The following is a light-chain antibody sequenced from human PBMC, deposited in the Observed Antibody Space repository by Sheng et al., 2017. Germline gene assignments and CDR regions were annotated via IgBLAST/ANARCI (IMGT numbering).Light chain of an antibody. Sequence: DIRMTQSPSSLSASVGDRVTITCQASQDVSKYVSWYQFKPGKAPKLLIYDAFNLARGVPSRFSGSGSGTDFILTISSLQPEDFATYFCQHYDDLPYTFGQGTKLEIK. J-gene: IGKJ2*01. CDR1: QDVSKY. V-gene: IGKV1-33*01. CDR3: QHYDDLPYT. CDR2: DAF.